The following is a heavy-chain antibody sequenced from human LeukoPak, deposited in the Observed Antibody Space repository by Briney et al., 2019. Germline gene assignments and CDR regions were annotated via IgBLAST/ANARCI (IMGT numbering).Heavy chain of an antibody. J-gene: IGHJ4*02. CDR1: GYSFTSYW. CDR3: ARQSPQYSGSYWSFDY. Sequence: GESLKISCKGSGYSFTSYWIGWVRQMPGKGLEWMGIIYPGHSDTRYSPSVQGQVPISADKSIRTAYLQWSSLKASDTAMYYCARQSPQYSGSYWSFDYWGQGTLVTVSS. V-gene: IGHV5-51*01. D-gene: IGHD1-26*01. CDR2: IYPGHSDT.